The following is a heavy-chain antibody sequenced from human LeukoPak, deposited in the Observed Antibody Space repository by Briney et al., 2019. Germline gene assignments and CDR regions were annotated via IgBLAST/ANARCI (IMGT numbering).Heavy chain of an antibody. CDR3: AKSINYWFDS. Sequence: GGSLRLSCAASGFTFSSYAMSWVRQAPGKGLEWVSTISGSGDNTYYADSVKGRFTIPRDNSKNTLYLRMNSLRAEDTAVYYCAKSINYWFDSWGQGTLVTVSS. CDR2: ISGSGDNT. CDR1: GFTFSSYA. D-gene: IGHD1-1*01. J-gene: IGHJ5*01. V-gene: IGHV3-23*01.